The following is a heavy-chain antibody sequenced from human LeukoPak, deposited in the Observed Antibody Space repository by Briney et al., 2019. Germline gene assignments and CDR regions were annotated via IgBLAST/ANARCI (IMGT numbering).Heavy chain of an antibody. J-gene: IGHJ4*02. D-gene: IGHD3-22*01. V-gene: IGHV3-30*04. CDR2: ISYDGSNE. CDR1: GFTFSSYV. CDR3: AKAPYYYDSSGYYPFDY. Sequence: PGRSLRLSCAASGFTFSSYVMHWVRQAPGKGLEWVAIISYDGSNEYYADSVKGRFTISRDNSKNTLYLQMNSLRAEDTAVYYCAKAPYYYDSSGYYPFDYWGQGTLVTVSS.